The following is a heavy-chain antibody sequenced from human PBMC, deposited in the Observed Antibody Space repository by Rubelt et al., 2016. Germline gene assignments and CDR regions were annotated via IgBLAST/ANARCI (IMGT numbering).Heavy chain of an antibody. CDR3: ASGGLAILVREHAFDI. Sequence: QVQLQQWGAGLLKPSETLSLTCAVYGGSFRNYYWTWIRQPPGKGLEWIGYIYYSGSTNYNPSLRSRVTISVDTSKNQVSLKLSSGTAADTAVYYCASGGLAILVREHAFDIWGQGTMVTVSS. D-gene: IGHD3-10*01. CDR1: GGSFRNYY. J-gene: IGHJ3*02. CDR2: IYYSGST. V-gene: IGHV4-34*11.